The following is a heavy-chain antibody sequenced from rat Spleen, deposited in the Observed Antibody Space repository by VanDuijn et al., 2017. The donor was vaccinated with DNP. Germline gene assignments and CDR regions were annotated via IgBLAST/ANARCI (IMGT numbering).Heavy chain of an antibody. CDR1: GFTFSNYY. J-gene: IGHJ4*01. CDR2: ISYFGDNT. Sequence: EVQLVESGGGLVQPGRSLKLSCAASGFTFSNYYMAWVRQAPKKGLEWVAYISYFGDNTYSGDSVKGRFMISRDDTKNTLSLQMDSLRSEDTATYYCARGDYGSNRYAMDAWGQGTSVTVSS. CDR3: ARGDYGSNRYAMDA. V-gene: IGHV5-25*01. D-gene: IGHD1-4*01.